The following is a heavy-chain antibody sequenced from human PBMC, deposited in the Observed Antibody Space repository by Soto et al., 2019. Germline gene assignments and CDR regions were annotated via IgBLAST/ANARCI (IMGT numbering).Heavy chain of an antibody. CDR3: ARRDGAFDI. CDR2: IYPDDSDT. Sequence: GESLKFSCKVSGNSFTSYLIDWVRQLPGKGLELMGLIYPDDSDTRYSPSFQGQVTISADKSISTTYLQWSSLKASDTAMYYCARRDGAFDIWGQGTMVTVSS. CDR1: GNSFTSYL. J-gene: IGHJ3*02. V-gene: IGHV5-51*01.